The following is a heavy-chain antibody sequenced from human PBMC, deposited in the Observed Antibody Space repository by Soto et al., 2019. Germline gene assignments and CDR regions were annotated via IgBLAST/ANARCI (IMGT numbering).Heavy chain of an antibody. J-gene: IGHJ4*02. CDR1: GFTFSSYG. V-gene: IGHV3-33*01. D-gene: IGHD6-13*01. Sequence: QVQLVESGGGVVQPGRSLRLSCAASGFTFSSYGMHWVRQAPGKGLEWVAVIWYDGSNKYYADSVKGRFTISRDNSKYTLYLQMNSLRAEDTAVYYCARGIAAAGLDYWGQGTLVTVSS. CDR2: IWYDGSNK. CDR3: ARGIAAAGLDY.